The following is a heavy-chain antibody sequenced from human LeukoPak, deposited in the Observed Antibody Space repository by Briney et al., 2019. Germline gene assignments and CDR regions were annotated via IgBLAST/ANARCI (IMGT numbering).Heavy chain of an antibody. Sequence: ASVKVSCKTSGYTFTDYNMHWVRQAPGQGLEWMGWINPKSGATNYAQKFQGRVTMTRDTSISTAYMELSRLRSDDTAVCYCAREGPTYNWKRDWFDPWGQGTLVTVSS. CDR2: INPKSGAT. CDR3: AREGPTYNWKRDWFDP. V-gene: IGHV1-2*02. CDR1: GYTFTDYN. J-gene: IGHJ5*02. D-gene: IGHD1-20*01.